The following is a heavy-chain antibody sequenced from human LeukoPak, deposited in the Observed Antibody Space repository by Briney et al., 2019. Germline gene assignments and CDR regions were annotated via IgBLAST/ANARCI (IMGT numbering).Heavy chain of an antibody. V-gene: IGHV6-1*01. D-gene: IGHD4-17*01. CDR1: GDSVSSNSAA. CDR3: AREGRDYGDYEGLYYYYYGMDV. CDR2: TYDRSKWYN. Sequence: PSQTLSLTCAISGDSVSSNSAAWNWIRQSPSRGLEWLGRTYDRSKWYNDYAVSVKSRITINPDTSKNQFSLQLNSVTPEDTAVYYCAREGRDYGDYEGLYYYYYGMDVWGQGTTVTVSS. J-gene: IGHJ6*02.